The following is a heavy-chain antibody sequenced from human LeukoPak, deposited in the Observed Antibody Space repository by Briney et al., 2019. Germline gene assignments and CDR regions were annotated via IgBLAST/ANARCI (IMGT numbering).Heavy chain of an antibody. V-gene: IGHV3-11*06. Sequence: GGSLRLSCAASGFTFSDYYMSWIRQAPGKGLEWVSYISSSSSSYTNYAGSVKGRFTISRDNAKNSLYLQMNSLSAEDTAVYYCARGQRITMVRGVIPDAFDIWGQGTMVTVSS. CDR3: ARGQRITMVRGVIPDAFDI. J-gene: IGHJ3*02. CDR1: GFTFSDYY. D-gene: IGHD3-10*01. CDR2: ISSSSSSYT.